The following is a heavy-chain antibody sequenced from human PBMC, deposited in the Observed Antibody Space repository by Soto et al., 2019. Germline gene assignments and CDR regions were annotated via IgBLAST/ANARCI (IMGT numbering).Heavy chain of an antibody. CDR1: GFTVSSNY. Sequence: EVQMVESGGGLIQPGGSLRLSCAASGFTVSSNYMSWVRQAPGKGLEWVSVIYSGGSTYYADSVKGRFTISRDTSKNTLYLQMHILRAEDTAVYYCARDRYPFDYWCQGTLVTVSS. D-gene: IGHD1-26*01. CDR2: IYSGGST. CDR3: ARDRYPFDY. J-gene: IGHJ4*02. V-gene: IGHV3-53*01.